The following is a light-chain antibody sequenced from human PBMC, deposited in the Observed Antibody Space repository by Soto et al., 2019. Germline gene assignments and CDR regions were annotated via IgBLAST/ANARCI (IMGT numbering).Light chain of an antibody. Sequence: QSALTQPPSASGSPGQSVTISCTGTSSDVGGYDSVSWFQQHPDKAPKLMIYEVSKRPSGVPDRFSGSKSGNTASLTVSGVQAEDEGDYYRSSYAGSDSLVFGGGTKLTVL. CDR3: SSYAGSDSLV. CDR1: SSDVGGYDS. V-gene: IGLV2-8*01. J-gene: IGLJ2*01. CDR2: EVS.